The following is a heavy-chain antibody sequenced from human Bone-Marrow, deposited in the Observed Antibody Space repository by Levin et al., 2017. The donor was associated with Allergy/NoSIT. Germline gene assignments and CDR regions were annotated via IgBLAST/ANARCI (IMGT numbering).Heavy chain of an antibody. V-gene: IGHV1-46*01. CDR2: INPSSGST. D-gene: IGHD6-6*01. CDR3: ASELPLLIMYSSSSGFDY. CDR1: GYTFTSYY. Sequence: ASVKVSCKASGYTFTSYYFHWVRQAPGQGLEWMGIINPSSGSTTYAQKFQGRVTMTRDTSTSTVYMELSSLRSEDPAVYYCASELPLLIMYSSSSGFDYWGQGTLVTVSS. J-gene: IGHJ4*02.